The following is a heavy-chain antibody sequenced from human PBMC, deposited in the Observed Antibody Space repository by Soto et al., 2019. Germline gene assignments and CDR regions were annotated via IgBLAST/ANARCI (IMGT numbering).Heavy chain of an antibody. CDR1: GFTFSDYY. J-gene: IGHJ4*02. CDR2: ISSSGSTI. CDR3: ARVEIAAAEYYFDY. D-gene: IGHD6-13*01. Sequence: GGSLRLSCAASGFTFSDYYMSWIRQAPGKGLEWVSYISSSGSTIYYADSVKGRFTISRDNAKNSLYLQMNSLRAEDTAVYYCARVEIAAAEYYFDYWGQGTLVTVSS. V-gene: IGHV3-11*01.